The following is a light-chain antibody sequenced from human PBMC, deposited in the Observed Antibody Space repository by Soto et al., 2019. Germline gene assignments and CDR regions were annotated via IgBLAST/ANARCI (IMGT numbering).Light chain of an antibody. J-gene: IGLJ2*01. CDR2: GDN. V-gene: IGLV1-44*01. Sequence: QSVLTQPPSASGTPGQRVTISCSGSGSSIGTNTVNWYRQLPGTTPKLLIYGDNQRPSRVPDRFSGSKSGTSASLAISGLQSEDEDEYYCAAWDGSLNNVLFGGGTKLTVL. CDR1: GSSIGTNT. CDR3: AAWDGSLNNVL.